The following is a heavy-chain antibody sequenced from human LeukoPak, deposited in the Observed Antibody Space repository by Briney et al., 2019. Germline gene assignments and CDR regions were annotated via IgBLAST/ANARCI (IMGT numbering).Heavy chain of an antibody. Sequence: ASVKVSCKVSGYTLTELSMHWVRQAPGEGLEWMGGFDPEDGETIYAQKFQGRVTMTEDTSTDTAYMELSSLRSEDTAVYYCATEGGTFGGVIVPLDYWGQGTLVTVSS. CDR2: FDPEDGET. CDR3: ATEGGTFGGVIVPLDY. J-gene: IGHJ4*02. CDR1: GYTLTELS. D-gene: IGHD3-16*02. V-gene: IGHV1-24*01.